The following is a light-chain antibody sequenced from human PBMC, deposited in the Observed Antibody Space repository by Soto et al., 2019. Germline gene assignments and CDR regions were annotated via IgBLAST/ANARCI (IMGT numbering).Light chain of an antibody. Sequence: DIQMTQSPSTLSASVGDRVTITCRASQSISSWLAWYQQKPGKAPKLLIYKASSLESGVPSRFSGSGSETEFTLTISSLQPDDFATYYCQQYHGFPWTFGQGTKVEIK. CDR2: KAS. CDR3: QQYHGFPWT. V-gene: IGKV1-5*03. J-gene: IGKJ1*01. CDR1: QSISSW.